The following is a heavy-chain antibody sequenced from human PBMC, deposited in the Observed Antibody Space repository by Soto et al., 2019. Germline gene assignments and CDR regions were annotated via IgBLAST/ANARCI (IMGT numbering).Heavy chain of an antibody. Sequence: QLQLQESGPGLVKPSETLSLTCTVSGGSISSSSYYWGWIRQPPGKGLEWIGSIYYSGSTYYNPSLKSRVTISVDTSKNQFSLKLSSVTAADTAVYYCARHSYDSSGYYYYYYGMDVWGQGTTVTVSS. D-gene: IGHD3-22*01. V-gene: IGHV4-39*01. J-gene: IGHJ6*02. CDR2: IYYSGST. CDR1: GGSISSSSYY. CDR3: ARHSYDSSGYYYYYYGMDV.